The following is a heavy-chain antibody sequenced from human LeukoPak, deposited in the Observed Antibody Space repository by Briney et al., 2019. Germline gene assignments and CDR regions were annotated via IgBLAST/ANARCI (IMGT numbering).Heavy chain of an antibody. CDR1: ASTFSNDA. Sequence: GGSLRLSCAASASTFSNDAIHWVRQAPGKGLEWVAVVSYDETNKYYADSVKGRFTISRDNSKNTVYLQMSSLRAEDTAVYYCASITGTSDAFDIWGQGTMVTVSS. CDR2: VSYDETNK. J-gene: IGHJ3*02. V-gene: IGHV3-30-3*01. D-gene: IGHD1-20*01. CDR3: ASITGTSDAFDI.